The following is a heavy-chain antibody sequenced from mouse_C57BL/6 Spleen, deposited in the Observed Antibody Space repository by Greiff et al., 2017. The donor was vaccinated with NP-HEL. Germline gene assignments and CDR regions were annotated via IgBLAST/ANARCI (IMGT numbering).Heavy chain of an antibody. CDR2: ISGGGGNT. V-gene: IGHV5-9*01. CDR3: ARGGTGTGY. D-gene: IGHD4-1*01. CDR1: GFTFSSYT. J-gene: IGHJ2*01. Sequence: DVMLVESGGGLVKPGGSLKLSCAASGFTFSSYTMSWVRQTPEKRLEWVATISGGGGNTYYPDSVKGRFTISRDNAKNTLYLQMSSLRSEDTALYYCARGGTGTGYWGQGTTLTVSS.